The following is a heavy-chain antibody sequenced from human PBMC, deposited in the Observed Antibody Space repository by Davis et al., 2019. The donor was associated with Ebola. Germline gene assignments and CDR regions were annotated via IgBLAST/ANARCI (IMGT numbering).Heavy chain of an antibody. Sequence: GGSLRLSCTASGFTSGSFRMSWVRQAPGKGLEWVANIYRDGNEKYYVESVKDRFTISRDNTKNSLYLQMNSLRAEDTPVYFCARGVAVGGFYFDYWGQGTLVTVSS. V-gene: IGHV3-7*03. J-gene: IGHJ4*02. CDR3: ARGVAVGGFYFDY. CDR2: IYRDGNEK. D-gene: IGHD6-19*01. CDR1: GFTSGSFR.